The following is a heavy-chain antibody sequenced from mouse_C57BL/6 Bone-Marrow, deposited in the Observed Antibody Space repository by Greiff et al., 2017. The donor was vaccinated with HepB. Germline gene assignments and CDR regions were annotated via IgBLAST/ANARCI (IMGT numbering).Heavy chain of an antibody. CDR1: GFTFSTSG. CDR2: INTGGTYT. V-gene: IGHV5-6*01. Sequence: EVMLVESGGDLVKPGGSLKLSCVASGFTFSTSGMSWVRQTPDKRLEWVATINTGGTYTYYLDSVKGRFTISKDTARGTLFLQMSSLKSEDTGIYYCARDRFDYYFDYWGQGTTLTVSS. CDR3: ARDRFDYYFDY. J-gene: IGHJ2*01. D-gene: IGHD2-14*01.